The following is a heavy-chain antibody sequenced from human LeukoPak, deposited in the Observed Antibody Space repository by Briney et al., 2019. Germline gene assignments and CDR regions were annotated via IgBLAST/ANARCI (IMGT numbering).Heavy chain of an antibody. CDR2: VYSSGRT. CDR3: ARDRTSIKAFDI. J-gene: IGHJ3*02. D-gene: IGHD6-6*01. CDR1: GGSISSSSYY. V-gene: IGHV4-39*02. Sequence: SETLSLTCTVSGGSISSSSYYWGWIRQPPGTELQWIASVYSSGRTNYSPSLKSRVTISVDTSEKQFSLQLNSVTAADTAVYYCARDRTSIKAFDIWGQGTMVTVSS.